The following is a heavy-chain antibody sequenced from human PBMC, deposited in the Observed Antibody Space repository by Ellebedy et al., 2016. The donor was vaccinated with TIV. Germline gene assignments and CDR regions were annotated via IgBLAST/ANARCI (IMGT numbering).Heavy chain of an antibody. CDR3: ARDENYGAEVIDY. J-gene: IGHJ4*02. V-gene: IGHV3-30-3*01. Sequence: GESLKISCAASGFTXXSHAMHWVRHPPGKGLEWVTFISYDGSRRYYADSVKGRFTISRDNSKNTLYLQMNSLRDEDTAVYYCARDENYGAEVIDYWGQGTVVTVSS. D-gene: IGHD4-17*01. CDR2: ISYDGSRR. CDR1: GFTXXSHA.